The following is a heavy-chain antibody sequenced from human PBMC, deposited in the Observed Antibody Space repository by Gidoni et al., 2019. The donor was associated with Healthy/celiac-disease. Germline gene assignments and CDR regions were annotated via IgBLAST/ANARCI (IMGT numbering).Heavy chain of an antibody. D-gene: IGHD3-22*01. J-gene: IGHJ4*02. V-gene: IGHV4-34*01. CDR1: GPSFSGYY. CDR3: ARGRYHDSSGFPY. CDR2: STHTGST. Sequence: QVQLQQWGAGLLKPSATLSLTCALSGPSFSGYYWSWIRQSPGRGLEWIAESTHTGSTNYKPSLRSRVTISVDAAKNQFSLQLRSVTAADTAVYYCARGRYHDSSGFPYWGQGTLVTVSS.